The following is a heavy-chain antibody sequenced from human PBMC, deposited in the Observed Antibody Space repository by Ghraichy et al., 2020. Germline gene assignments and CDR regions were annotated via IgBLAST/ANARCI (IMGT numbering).Heavy chain of an antibody. D-gene: IGHD3-22*01. CDR3: AREFLSRSITMIVVVTVGGYGMDV. J-gene: IGHJ6*02. V-gene: IGHV3-21*01. CDR2: ISSSSSYI. CDR1: GFTFSSYS. Sequence: GGSLRLSCAASGFTFSSYSMNWVRQAPGKGLEWVSSISSSSSYIYYADSVKGRFTISRDNAKNSLYLQMNSLRAEDTAVYYCAREFLSRSITMIVVVTVGGYGMDVWGQGTTVTVSS.